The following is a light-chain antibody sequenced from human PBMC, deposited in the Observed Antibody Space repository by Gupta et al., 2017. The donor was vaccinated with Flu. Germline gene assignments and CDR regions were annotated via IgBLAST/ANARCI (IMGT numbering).Light chain of an antibody. Sequence: SVLTHPPSASGTPAQRVTIACSGSSTNIGSNTVNWYQQLPGTAPKLLIYRNNQRPSGVPDRFSGSKSGTSASLAISGLQAEDEADYYCAAWDDSMNGGVFGGGTKLTVL. CDR3: AAWDDSMNGGV. V-gene: IGLV1-44*01. CDR2: RNN. J-gene: IGLJ3*02. CDR1: STNIGSNT.